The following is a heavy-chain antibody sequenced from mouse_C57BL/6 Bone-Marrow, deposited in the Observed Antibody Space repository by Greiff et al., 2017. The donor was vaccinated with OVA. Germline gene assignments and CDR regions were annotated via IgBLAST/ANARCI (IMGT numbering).Heavy chain of an antibody. J-gene: IGHJ3*01. CDR1: GYTFTSYW. CDR2: IHPNSGST. CDR3: ARGDGSSSWFAY. Sequence: VQLQQSGAELVKPGASVKLSCKASGYTFTSYWMHWVKQRPGQGLEWIGMIHPNSGSTNYNEKFKSKATLTVDKSSSTAYMQLSSLTSEDSAVYYCARGDGSSSWFAYWGQGTLVTVSA. D-gene: IGHD1-1*01. V-gene: IGHV1-64*01.